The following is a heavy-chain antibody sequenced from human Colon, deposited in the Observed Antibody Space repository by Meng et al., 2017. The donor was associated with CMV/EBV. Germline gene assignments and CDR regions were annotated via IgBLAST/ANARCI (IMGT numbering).Heavy chain of an antibody. Sequence: SETLSLTCTVSGGSISSFYWSWIRQSPGKGLEWVGAIYYSGNNYNPSLKSRVTLSLDTSKNRFSLSLSSVTAADTAVYYCARRSPPHNFGGKRGHYFDYWGQGTMVTVSS. CDR2: IYYSGN. CDR1: GGSISSFY. CDR3: ARRSPPHNFGGKRGHYFDY. D-gene: IGHD4-23*01. J-gene: IGHJ4*02. V-gene: IGHV4-59*01.